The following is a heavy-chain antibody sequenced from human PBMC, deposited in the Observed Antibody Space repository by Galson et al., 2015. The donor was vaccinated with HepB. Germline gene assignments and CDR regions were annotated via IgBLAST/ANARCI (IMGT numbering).Heavy chain of an antibody. V-gene: IGHV3-30*04. CDR3: ARVWERGRTTRWSNYYYGMDV. CDR2: ISYDGREK. CDR1: GFAFSDYT. D-gene: IGHD1-7*01. J-gene: IGHJ6*02. Sequence: SLRLSCAASGFAFSDYTIHWVRQAPGKALGWVATISYDGREKYNTDSVRGRFTISRDNSENTLFLQMNGLSPEDTAVYYCARVWERGRTTRWSNYYYGMDVWGQGSTVTVSS.